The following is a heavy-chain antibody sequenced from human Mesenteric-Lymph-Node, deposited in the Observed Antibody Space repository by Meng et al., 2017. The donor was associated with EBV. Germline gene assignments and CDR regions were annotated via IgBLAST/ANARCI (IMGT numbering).Heavy chain of an antibody. V-gene: IGHV1-46*01. J-gene: IGHJ4*02. Sequence: QVQLVQSGAEVKKPXSSVKVSXKASGGTFSRYAISWVRQAPGQGLEWMGIINPSGGSTSYAQKFQGRVTMTRDTSTSTVYMELSSLRSEDTAVYYCASQYSGYDSGFDYRGQGTLVTVSS. CDR3: ASQYSGYDSGFDY. CDR2: INPSGGST. CDR1: GGTFSRYA. D-gene: IGHD5-12*01.